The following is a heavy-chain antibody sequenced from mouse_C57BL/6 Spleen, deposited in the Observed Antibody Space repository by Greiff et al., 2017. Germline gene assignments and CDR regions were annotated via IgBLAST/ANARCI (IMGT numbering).Heavy chain of an antibody. Sequence: QVQLQQSGAELVRPGTSVKVSCKASGYAFTNYLIEWVKQRPGQGLEWIGVINPGSGGTNYNEKFKGKATLTADKSSSTAYMRLSSLTSEDSAVYFCARYGRSSGYHFADWGKGTLVTVSA. CDR3: ARYGRSSGYHFAD. J-gene: IGHJ3*01. D-gene: IGHD3-2*02. V-gene: IGHV1-54*01. CDR1: GYAFTNYL. CDR2: INPGSGGT.